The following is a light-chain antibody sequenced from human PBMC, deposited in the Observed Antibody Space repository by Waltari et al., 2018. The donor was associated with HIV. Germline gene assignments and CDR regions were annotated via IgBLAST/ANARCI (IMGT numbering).Light chain of an antibody. CDR2: DAS. CDR3: HHRSNWPLT. V-gene: IGKV3-11*01. CDR1: ESVSSY. Sequence: EVVLTQSPATLSLSPGERVTLSCRASESVSSYLAWYQQKPGQAPRLLIYDASNRATGIPARFSGSGSGTDFTLTISSLEPEDFAVYYCHHRSNWPLTFGGGTEVEI. J-gene: IGKJ4*01.